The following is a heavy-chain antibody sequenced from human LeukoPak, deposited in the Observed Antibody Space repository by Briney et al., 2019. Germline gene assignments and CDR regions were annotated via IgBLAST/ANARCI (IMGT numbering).Heavy chain of an antibody. V-gene: IGHV3-23*01. CDR3: ARDPGAFPYFFDC. Sequence: PGGSLRLSCAASGFTFNNYALTWVRQTPGKGLECVSAISGDGVSPYYADSVRGRFTISRDNSKNTLYLQMNSLRVEDTAVYFCARDPGAFPYFFDCWSQGTLVTVPS. J-gene: IGHJ4*02. CDR2: ISGDGVSP. D-gene: IGHD4/OR15-4a*01. CDR1: GFTFNNYA.